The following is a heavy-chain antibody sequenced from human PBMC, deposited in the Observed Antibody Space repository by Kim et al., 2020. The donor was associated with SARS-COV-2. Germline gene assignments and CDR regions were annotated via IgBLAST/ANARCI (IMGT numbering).Heavy chain of an antibody. CDR3: ARLSGDIVVVDDAFDI. CDR1: GYSFTSYW. J-gene: IGHJ3*02. CDR2: IYPGDSDT. Sequence: GESLKISCKGSGYSFTSYWIGWVRQMPGKGLEWMGIIYPGDSDTRYSPSFQGQVTISADKSISTAYLQWSSLKASDTAMYYCARLSGDIVVVDDAFDIWGQGTMVTVSS. V-gene: IGHV5-51*01. D-gene: IGHD2-2*01.